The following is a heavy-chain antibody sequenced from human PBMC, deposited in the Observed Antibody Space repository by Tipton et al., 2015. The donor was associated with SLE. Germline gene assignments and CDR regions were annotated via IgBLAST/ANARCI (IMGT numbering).Heavy chain of an antibody. J-gene: IGHJ2*01. V-gene: IGHV3-53*04. Sequence: SLRLSCAASGFTVSSNYMSWVRQAPGKGLEWVSVIYSGGSTYYADSVKGRFTISRHNSKNTLYLQMNSLRAEDTAVYYCARGGTAMAYWYFDLWGRGTLVTVSS. CDR2: IYSGGST. D-gene: IGHD5-18*01. CDR3: ARGGTAMAYWYFDL. CDR1: GFTVSSNY.